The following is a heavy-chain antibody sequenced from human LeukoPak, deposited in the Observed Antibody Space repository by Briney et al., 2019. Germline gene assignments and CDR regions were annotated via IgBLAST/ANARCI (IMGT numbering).Heavy chain of an antibody. CDR2: ISGSGGST. V-gene: IGHV3-23*01. Sequence: GGPLRLSCAASGFTFSSYAMSWVRQAPGKGLEWVSAISGSGGSTYYADSVKGRFTISRDNSKNTLYLQMNSLRAEDTAVYYCAKSPTRITMVRGADYWGQGTLVTASS. D-gene: IGHD3-10*01. CDR1: GFTFSSYA. CDR3: AKSPTRITMVRGADY. J-gene: IGHJ4*02.